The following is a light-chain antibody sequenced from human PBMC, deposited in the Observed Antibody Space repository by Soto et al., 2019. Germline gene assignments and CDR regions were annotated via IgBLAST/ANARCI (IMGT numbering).Light chain of an antibody. J-gene: IGLJ3*02. V-gene: IGLV2-23*02. CDR2: EVS. CDR3: CSYARSSTWM. Sequence: QSALTQPASVSGSPGQSITISCTGTSSDVGYYNVVSWYQQHPGKAPKLMIYEVSKRPSGISNRFSGSKSGNTASLTISGLQAEDEADYYCCSYARSSTWMFGGRTKLTVL. CDR1: SSDVGYYNV.